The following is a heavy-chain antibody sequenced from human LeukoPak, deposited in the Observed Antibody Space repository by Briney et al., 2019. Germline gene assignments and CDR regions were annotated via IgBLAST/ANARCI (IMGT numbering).Heavy chain of an antibody. CDR3: ARVPVRSAFDI. V-gene: IGHV3-7*01. Sequence: GGSLRLSCAASGFTFSSYWMSWVRQAPGKGLEWVANIKQDGSEKYYVDSVKGRFTISRDNAKNSLYLQMNRLRAEDTAVYYCARVPVRSAFDIWGQGTMVTVSS. J-gene: IGHJ3*02. CDR1: GFTFSSYW. D-gene: IGHD1-26*01. CDR2: IKQDGSEK.